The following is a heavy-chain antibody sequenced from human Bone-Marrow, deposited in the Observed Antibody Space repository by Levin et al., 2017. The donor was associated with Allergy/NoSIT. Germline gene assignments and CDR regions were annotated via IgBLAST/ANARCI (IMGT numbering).Heavy chain of an antibody. CDR3: TTFHNVGGQLWLRKFEGSAYFQH. V-gene: IGHV3-15*01. Sequence: PGGSLRLSCAASGFTFSNAWMSWVRQAPGKGLEWVGRIKSKTDGGTTDYAAPVKGRFTISRDDSKNTLYLQMNSLKTEDTAVYYCTTFHNVGGQLWLRKFEGSAYFQHWGQGTLVTVSS. CDR1: GFTFSNAW. J-gene: IGHJ1*01. D-gene: IGHD5-18*01. CDR2: IKSKTDGGTT.